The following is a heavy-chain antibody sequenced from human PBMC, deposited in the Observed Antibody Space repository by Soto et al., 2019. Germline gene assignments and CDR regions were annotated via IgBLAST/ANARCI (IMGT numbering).Heavy chain of an antibody. J-gene: IGHJ4*02. CDR3: ARDLGSEQWFFDN. V-gene: IGHV4-31*03. CDR2: IHNSGST. CDR1: GASVSGDGSY. D-gene: IGHD6-19*01. Sequence: QVQLQESGPGLVKPSQTLSLTCLVSGASVSGDGSYCSWIRQHPGKGLEFIGYIHNSGSTYSNPSLKNRVAMSIDTSKNQFSLRLSSVTAADSAVYFCARDLGSEQWFFDNWGQGILVTVSS.